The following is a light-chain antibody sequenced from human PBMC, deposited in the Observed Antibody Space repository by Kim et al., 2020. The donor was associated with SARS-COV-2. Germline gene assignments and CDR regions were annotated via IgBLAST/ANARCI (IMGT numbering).Light chain of an antibody. CDR1: SLRNYY. Sequence: ALGQTVRLTCQGDSLRNYYATCYQRRPGQAPVLVLYGKYNRPSGIPDRFSGSASGNTASLTITGAQAEDEADYYCNSRDSSGDHVVFGGGTQLTVL. J-gene: IGLJ3*02. CDR3: NSRDSSGDHVV. V-gene: IGLV3-19*01. CDR2: GKY.